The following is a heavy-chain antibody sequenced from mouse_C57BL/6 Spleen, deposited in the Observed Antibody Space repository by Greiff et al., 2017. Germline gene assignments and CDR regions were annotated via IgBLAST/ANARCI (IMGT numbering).Heavy chain of an antibody. CDR1: GFTFSSYT. D-gene: IGHD1-1*01. J-gene: IGHJ4*01. Sequence: EVKLVESGGGLVKPGGSLKLSCAASGFTFSSYTMSWVRQTPEKRLEWVATISGGGGNTYYPDSVKGRFTISRDNAKNTLYLQMSSLRSEDTAVYYGVEGYEGSSYVGYYAMDYWGQGTSVTVSS. CDR2: ISGGGGNT. V-gene: IGHV5-9*04. CDR3: VEGYEGSSYVGYYAMDY.